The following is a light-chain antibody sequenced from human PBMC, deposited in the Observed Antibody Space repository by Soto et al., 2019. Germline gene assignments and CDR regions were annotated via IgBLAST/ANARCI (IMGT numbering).Light chain of an antibody. CDR2: VGIGGIVG. Sequence: QLVLTQPPSASASLGASVTLTCTLSSGYGDYKVDWYQQRPGKGPRFVMRVGIGGIVGSKGDGIPNRFSVLGSDLNRYLIIRNIQEEDESDYYCGADHDSGSNFVWVYGGGTKLTVL. CDR3: GADHDSGSNFVWV. J-gene: IGLJ3*02. V-gene: IGLV9-49*01. CDR1: SGYGDYK.